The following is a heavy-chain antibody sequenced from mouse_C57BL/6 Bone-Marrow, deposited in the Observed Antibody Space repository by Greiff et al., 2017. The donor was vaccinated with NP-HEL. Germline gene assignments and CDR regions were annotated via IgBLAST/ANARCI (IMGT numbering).Heavy chain of an antibody. CDR3: AREDYYGSSFDFDY. CDR1: GYTFTSYW. Sequence: LKQPGAELVMPGASVKLSCKASGYTFTSYWMHWVKQRPGQGLEWIGEIDPSDSYTNYNQKFKGKSTLTVDKSSSTAYMQLSSLTSEDSAVYYCAREDYYGSSFDFDYWGQGTTLTVSS. CDR2: IDPSDSYT. J-gene: IGHJ2*01. D-gene: IGHD1-1*01. V-gene: IGHV1-69*01.